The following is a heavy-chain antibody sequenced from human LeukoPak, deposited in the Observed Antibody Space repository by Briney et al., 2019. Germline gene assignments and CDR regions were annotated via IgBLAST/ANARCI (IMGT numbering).Heavy chain of an antibody. CDR2: IVYDGRDK. CDR1: GFTFSSYA. D-gene: IGHD3-3*01. J-gene: IGHJ1*01. V-gene: IGHV3-30*04. Sequence: GGSLRLSCAASGFTFSSYAMHWFRQAPGKGLEWVTVIVYDGRDKYYADSVKGRFTISRDNSKNTLYLQMNSLRVEDTAVYYCAKDLPKITIFGALQHWGQGTPVSVSS. CDR3: AKDLPKITIFGALQH.